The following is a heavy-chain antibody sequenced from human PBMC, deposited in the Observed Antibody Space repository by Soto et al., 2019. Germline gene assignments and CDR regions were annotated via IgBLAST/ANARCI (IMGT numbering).Heavy chain of an antibody. J-gene: IGHJ4*02. CDR3: ARGSGTQNL. V-gene: IGHV3-11*01. Sequence: QVQLVASGGALVKPGGSLRLSCAASGFIFSDYAMSWIRQAPGKGLEWVSYISGSGSDIYYVDSVKGRFTISRDNAKNSLYLQMNSLRAEDTAIYYCARGSGTQNLWGQGTLVTVSS. D-gene: IGHD1-26*01. CDR2: ISGSGSDI. CDR1: GFIFSDYA.